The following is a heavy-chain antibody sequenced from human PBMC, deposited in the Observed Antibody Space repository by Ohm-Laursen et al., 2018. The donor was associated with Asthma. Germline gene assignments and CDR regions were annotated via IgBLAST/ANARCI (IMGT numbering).Heavy chain of an antibody. V-gene: IGHV5-51*01. CDR2: IYPGDSDT. CDR3: ARSGDGDYEDAFDI. Sequence: ESLRISCKGSGYTYSTYYIGWVRQMPGKGLEWMGIIYPGDSDTRYSPSFQGQVTISADKSISTAYLQWSSLKASDTAMYYCARSGDGDYEDAFDIWGQGTMVTVSS. CDR1: GYTYSTYY. D-gene: IGHD4-17*01. J-gene: IGHJ3*02.